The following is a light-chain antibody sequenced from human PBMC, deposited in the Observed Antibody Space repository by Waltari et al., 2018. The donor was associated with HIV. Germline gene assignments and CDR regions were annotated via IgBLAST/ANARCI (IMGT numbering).Light chain of an antibody. Sequence: QSVLTQPPSVSAAPGQKVTISCSGSSSNIGNNYVSWYQQLPGTAPKLLISDNNKRPSGIPDRFAGSKSDTSATLGITGLQTGDEADYYCGTWDSSLSAVVFGGGTKLTVL. J-gene: IGLJ2*01. CDR3: GTWDSSLSAVV. V-gene: IGLV1-51*01. CDR1: SSNIGNNY. CDR2: DNN.